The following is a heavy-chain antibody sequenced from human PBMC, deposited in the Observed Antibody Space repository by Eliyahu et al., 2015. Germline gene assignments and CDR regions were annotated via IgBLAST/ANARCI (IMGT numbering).Heavy chain of an antibody. J-gene: IGHJ4*02. V-gene: IGHV3-73*01. Sequence: EVQLVESGGGLVQPGGSXXLSXAASGFTFSGSAMHWVRQASGKGLGWVGRIRSKADSYATAYGASLKGRFTISRDDSRNTAYLQMNSLTTEDTAVYYCTTFYGDYARYWGQGTLVTVSS. CDR2: IRSKADSYAT. D-gene: IGHD4-17*01. CDR1: GFTFSGSA. CDR3: TTFYGDYARY.